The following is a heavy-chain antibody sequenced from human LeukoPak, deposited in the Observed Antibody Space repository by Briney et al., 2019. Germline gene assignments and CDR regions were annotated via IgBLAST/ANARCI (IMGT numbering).Heavy chain of an antibody. CDR3: ADVRLSNWFDP. CDR1: GGSISSSSYY. Sequence: SETLSLTCTVSGGSISSSSYYWGWIRQPPGNGLEWIGSIYYSGSTYYNPSLKSRVTISVDTSKNQFSLKLSSVTAADTAVYYCADVRLSNWFDPWGQGTLVTVSS. J-gene: IGHJ5*02. CDR2: IYYSGST. D-gene: IGHD3-3*01. V-gene: IGHV4-39*01.